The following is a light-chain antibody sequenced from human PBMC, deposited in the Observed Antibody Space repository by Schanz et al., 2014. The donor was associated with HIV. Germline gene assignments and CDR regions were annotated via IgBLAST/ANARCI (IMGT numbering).Light chain of an antibody. Sequence: DIQLTQSPASLSASVGHRVTITCRASQSITRSLNWYQQKAGKAPKLLIYAASSLESGVPSRFSGSGSGTDFTLTISNLQPEDSAIYYCQQAKNFPRTFGQGTKVEIK. CDR2: AAS. V-gene: IGKV1-39*01. CDR3: QQAKNFPRT. J-gene: IGKJ1*01. CDR1: QSITRS.